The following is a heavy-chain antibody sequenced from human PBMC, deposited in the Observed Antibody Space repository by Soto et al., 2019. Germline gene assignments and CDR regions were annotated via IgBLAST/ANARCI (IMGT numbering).Heavy chain of an antibody. J-gene: IGHJ4*02. CDR3: ARDYIWGSYRPIDY. Sequence: GGSLRLSCAASGFTFSSYSMNWVGQAPGKGLEWVSSISSSSSYIYYADSVKGRFTISRDNAKNSLYLQMNSLRAEDTAVYYCARDYIWGSYRPIDYWGQGTLVTVSS. D-gene: IGHD3-16*02. V-gene: IGHV3-21*01. CDR1: GFTFSSYS. CDR2: ISSSSSYI.